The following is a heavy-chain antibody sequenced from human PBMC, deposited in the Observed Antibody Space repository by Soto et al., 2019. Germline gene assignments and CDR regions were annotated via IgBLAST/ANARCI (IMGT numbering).Heavy chain of an antibody. CDR2: IYPGDSDT. D-gene: IGHD6-13*01. CDR1: GYSFTSYW. CDR3: ARHLAAAGHYYYYGMDI. Sequence: GESLKISCKGSGYSFTSYWIGWVRQMPGKGLEWMGIIYPGDSDTRYSPSFQGQVTISADKSISTAYLQWSSLKASDTAMYYCARHLAAAGHYYYYGMDIWGQGTTVTVSS. J-gene: IGHJ6*02. V-gene: IGHV5-51*01.